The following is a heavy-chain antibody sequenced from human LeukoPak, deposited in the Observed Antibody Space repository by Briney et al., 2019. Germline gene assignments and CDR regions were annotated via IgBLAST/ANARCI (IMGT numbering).Heavy chain of an antibody. J-gene: IGHJ4*02. Sequence: TGGSLRLSCAASGFTSSSYWMSWVRQAPGKGLEWVANIKQDGSEKYYVDSVKGRFTISRDNAKNSLYLQMNSLRAEDTAVYYCARDWVTGDYWGQGTLITVSS. V-gene: IGHV3-7*01. D-gene: IGHD5-18*01. CDR3: ARDWVTGDY. CDR2: IKQDGSEK. CDR1: GFTSSSYW.